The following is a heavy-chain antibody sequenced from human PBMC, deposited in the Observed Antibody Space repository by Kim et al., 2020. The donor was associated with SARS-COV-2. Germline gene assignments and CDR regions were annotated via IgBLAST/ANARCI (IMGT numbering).Heavy chain of an antibody. CDR1: GFTFGSYI. D-gene: IGHD3-16*02. Sequence: GGSLRLSFAASGFTFGSYIMTWVRQTPGKGLEWVSTISGSGDNTYYADSVKGRFTISRDNSNDALYLQMNNLRVEDTAVYYCARTVWGTYRYTGSWGQGTLITVSS. J-gene: IGHJ5*02. CDR3: ARTVWGTYRYTGS. CDR2: ISGSGDNT. V-gene: IGHV3-23*01.